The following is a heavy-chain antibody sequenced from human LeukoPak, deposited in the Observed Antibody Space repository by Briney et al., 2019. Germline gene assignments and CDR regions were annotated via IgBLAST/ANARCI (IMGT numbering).Heavy chain of an antibody. J-gene: IGHJ4*02. CDR1: GFIFNSYW. CDR2: VDQDGSEK. Sequence: PGGSLRLSCAASGFIFNSYWMNWLRQAPGKGLEWVANVDQDGSEKYYVGSVKGRFTISRDNAKNSLYLQMNSLRVEDTAVYYCARQGSYSNAIGLGYWGQGTLVTVSS. CDR3: ARQGSYSNAIGLGY. V-gene: IGHV3-7*03. D-gene: IGHD3-10*01.